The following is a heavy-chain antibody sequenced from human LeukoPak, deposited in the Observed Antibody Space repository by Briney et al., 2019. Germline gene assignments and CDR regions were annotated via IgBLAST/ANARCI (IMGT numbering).Heavy chain of an antibody. D-gene: IGHD6-19*01. Sequence: GGSLRLSCAASGSAFSFYAMSWPRQPPGEGLEWVSTINPNSGAAYYAASVRGRFTISRENSKNTLCLEVNTLRAEDTAVYYCAKPISGGLAVTADWFDPWGQGTLVVVSS. V-gene: IGHV3-23*01. CDR1: GSAFSFYA. J-gene: IGHJ5*01. CDR2: INPNSGAA. CDR3: AKPISGGLAVTADWFDP.